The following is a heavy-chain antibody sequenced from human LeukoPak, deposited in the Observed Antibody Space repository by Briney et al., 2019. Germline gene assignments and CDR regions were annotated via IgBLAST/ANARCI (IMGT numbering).Heavy chain of an antibody. Sequence: PGRSLRLSCAASGFTFSSYGMHWVRQAPGKGLEWVAVISYDGSNKYYADSVKGRFTISRDNSKNTLYLQMNSLRAEDRAVYYCASTYASGSYPFDYWGQGTLVTVSS. CDR3: ASTYASGSYPFDY. CDR2: ISYDGSNK. J-gene: IGHJ4*02. CDR1: GFTFSSYG. V-gene: IGHV3-30*03. D-gene: IGHD3-10*01.